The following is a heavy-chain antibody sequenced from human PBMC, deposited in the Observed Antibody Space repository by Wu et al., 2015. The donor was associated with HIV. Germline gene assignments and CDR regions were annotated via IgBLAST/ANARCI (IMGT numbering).Heavy chain of an antibody. J-gene: IGHJ3*02. V-gene: IGHV1-46*02. CDR3: TRDELFRVDDAFDM. D-gene: IGHD3-10*01. Sequence: QVQLVQSGAEVKKPGASVRLSCKTSGYNFDTYFMHWVRQAPGQGLEWVGIFDPSDGTTTVAQKFQGRISMTGDTSISTAYIELSGLTSDDTAVYYCTRDELFRVDDAFDMWGQGTLVTVSS. CDR2: FDPSDGTT. CDR1: GYNFDTYF.